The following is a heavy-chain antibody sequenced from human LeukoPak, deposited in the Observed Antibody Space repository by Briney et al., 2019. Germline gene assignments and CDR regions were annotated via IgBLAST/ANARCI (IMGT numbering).Heavy chain of an antibody. CDR1: GGSISSYY. D-gene: IGHD2-21*01. CDR3: ARGVVVREDYYYGMDV. V-gene: IGHV4-59*01. Sequence: SETLSLTCTVSGGSISSYYWSWIRQPPGKGLEWIGYIYYSGSTNYNPSLKSRVTISGDTSKNQFSLKLSSVTAADTAVYYCARGVVVREDYYYGMDVWGQGTTVTVSS. J-gene: IGHJ6*02. CDR2: IYYSGST.